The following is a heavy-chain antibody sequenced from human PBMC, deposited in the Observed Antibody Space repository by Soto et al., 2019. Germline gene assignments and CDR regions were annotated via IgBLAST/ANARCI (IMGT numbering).Heavy chain of an antibody. V-gene: IGHV3-9*01. J-gene: IGHJ6*03. CDR1: GLTFDDYA. Sequence: GGSLRLSCAASGLTFDDYAMHWVRQAPGKGLEWVSGISWNSGSIGYADSVKGRFTISRDNAKNSLYLQMNSLRAEDTALYYCAKDRLEWLSHGYYMDVWGKGTTLTVSS. CDR3: AKDRLEWLSHGYYMDV. D-gene: IGHD3-3*01. CDR2: ISWNSGSI.